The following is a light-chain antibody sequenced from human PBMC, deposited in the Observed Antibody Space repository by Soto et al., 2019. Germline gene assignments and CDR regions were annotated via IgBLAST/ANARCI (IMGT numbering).Light chain of an antibody. V-gene: IGKV3-15*01. CDR3: QXYNNWPIT. CDR2: GES. J-gene: IGKJ5*01. Sequence: EIVMTQSPATLSVSPGERATLSCRASQSVSSNLAWYQQKPGQAPRLLIYGESTRATGIPDRFSGSGSGTEFTLTISRLQSEDFAVYYCQXYNNWPITFGQGTRLEIK. CDR1: QSVSSN.